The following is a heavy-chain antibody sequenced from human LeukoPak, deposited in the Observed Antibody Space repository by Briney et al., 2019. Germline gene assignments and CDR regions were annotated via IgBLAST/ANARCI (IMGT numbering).Heavy chain of an antibody. Sequence: GGSLRLSCAASGSTFSNYYMSWVRQAPGKGLEWVANIKQDGSEKNYVDSVKGRFTISRDNAKYSLYLQMNGLRAEDTAVYYCARDHRGEESPYNWFDPWGQGTLVTVSS. V-gene: IGHV3-7*01. CDR2: IKQDGSEK. D-gene: IGHD3-10*01. CDR3: ARDHRGEESPYNWFDP. CDR1: GSTFSNYY. J-gene: IGHJ5*02.